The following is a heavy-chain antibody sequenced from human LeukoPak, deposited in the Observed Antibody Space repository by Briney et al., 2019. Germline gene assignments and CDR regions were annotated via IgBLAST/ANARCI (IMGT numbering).Heavy chain of an antibody. CDR1: GYTFTGYY. Sequence: VASVKVSCKASGYTFTGYYIHWVRQAPGQGLEWMGWINPDNGGTNYAQKFQGGVTMTRDTSISTAYMELSRLRSDDTAVYYCARDGLGGSGAFDIWGQGTMVTVSS. CDR2: INPDNGGT. V-gene: IGHV1-2*02. D-gene: IGHD3-16*01. J-gene: IGHJ3*02. CDR3: ARDGLGGSGAFDI.